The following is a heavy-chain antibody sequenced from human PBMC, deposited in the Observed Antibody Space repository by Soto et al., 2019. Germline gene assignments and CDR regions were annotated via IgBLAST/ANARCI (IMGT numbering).Heavy chain of an antibody. D-gene: IGHD2-15*01. Sequence: EVQLVESGGGLVQPGGSLRLSCAASGFTFSNYWMYWVRQAPGKGLVWVSRINSDGSVSSYADSVKGRLTISRDNVKNALYMKMDRLRAEDTAVYYCARGDCVGGPCYSLAGSFYYYMDVWGKGTTVTVFS. J-gene: IGHJ6*03. CDR1: GFTFSNYW. V-gene: IGHV3-74*01. CDR3: ARGDCVGGPCYSLAGSFYYYMDV. CDR2: INSDGSVS.